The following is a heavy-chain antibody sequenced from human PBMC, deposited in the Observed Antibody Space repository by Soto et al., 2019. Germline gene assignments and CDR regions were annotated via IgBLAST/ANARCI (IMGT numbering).Heavy chain of an antibody. D-gene: IGHD5-12*01. Sequence: SETLSLTCTVSGGSISSYYWSWIRQPPGKGLEWIAYIYYSGSTNYNPSLKSRVTISVDTSKNQFSLKLSSVTAADTAVYYCARDGYNYFDYWGQGTLVTVSS. J-gene: IGHJ4*02. V-gene: IGHV4-59*01. CDR2: IYYSGST. CDR1: GGSISSYY. CDR3: ARDGYNYFDY.